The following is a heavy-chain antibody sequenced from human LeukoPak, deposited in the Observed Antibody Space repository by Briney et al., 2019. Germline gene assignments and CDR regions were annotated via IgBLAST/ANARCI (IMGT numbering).Heavy chain of an antibody. CDR2: IYDSGTT. V-gene: IGHV4-39*07. CDR3: ASSRGYYYYYMDV. Sequence: SETLSLTCTVSGGSISSSGYYWGWIRQPPGKGPEWIGSIYDSGTTYYSPSLKSRLTISVDTSKNQFSLKLSSVTAADTAVYYCASSRGYYYYYMDVWGTGTTVTVSS. D-gene: IGHD6-6*01. CDR1: GGSISSSGYY. J-gene: IGHJ6*03.